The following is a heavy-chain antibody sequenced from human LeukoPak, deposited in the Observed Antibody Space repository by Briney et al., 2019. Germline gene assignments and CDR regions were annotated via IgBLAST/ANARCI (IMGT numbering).Heavy chain of an antibody. V-gene: IGHV3-23*01. CDR1: GLTSSSCG. D-gene: IGHD6-19*01. CDR2: ISGSGGST. CDR3: AKEGIAVAGTFDY. J-gene: IGHJ4*02. Sequence: GGSLRLSCVASGLTSSSCGMTWVRQAPGKGLEWVSAISGSGGSTYYADSVKGRFTISRDNSKNTLYLQMNSLRAEDTAVYYCAKEGIAVAGTFDYWGQGTLVTVSS.